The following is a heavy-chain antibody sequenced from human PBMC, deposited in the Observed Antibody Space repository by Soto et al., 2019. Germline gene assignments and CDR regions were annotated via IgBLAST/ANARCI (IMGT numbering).Heavy chain of an antibody. J-gene: IGHJ4*02. V-gene: IGHV3-7*03. Sequence: EVQLVESGGGLVQPGGSLRLSCAASGFTFSSYWMSWVRQAPGKGLAWVANIKQDGSEKYYVDSVKGRFTISRDNAKNSLYLQMNSLRAEDTAVYYCARDRVPAAAIRLSAYWGQGTLVTVSS. CDR2: IKQDGSEK. D-gene: IGHD2-2*01. CDR1: GFTFSSYW. CDR3: ARDRVPAAAIRLSAY.